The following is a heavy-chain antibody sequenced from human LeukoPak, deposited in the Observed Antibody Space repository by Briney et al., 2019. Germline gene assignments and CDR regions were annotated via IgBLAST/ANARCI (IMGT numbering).Heavy chain of an antibody. J-gene: IGHJ5*02. Sequence: PSETLSLTCTVSGASISSDTYFWSWMRQPARKGLEWIGRISSTGRTDYNPSLTSRVTISIDTSKNQLSMQLNSVTAADTAVYYCAKGAGPPWFDPWGQGTLVTVSS. CDR3: AKGAGPPWFDP. CDR1: GASISSDTYF. CDR2: ISSTGRT. V-gene: IGHV4-61*02. D-gene: IGHD6-19*01.